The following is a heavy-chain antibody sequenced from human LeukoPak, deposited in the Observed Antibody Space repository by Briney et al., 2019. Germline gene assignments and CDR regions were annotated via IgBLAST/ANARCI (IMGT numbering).Heavy chain of an antibody. CDR3: ARSLRDYYGSGSSKSSYFDY. V-gene: IGHV4-39*02. CDR2: IYYSGST. CDR1: GGSISSSSYY. Sequence: SETLSLTCTVSGGSISSSSYYWGWIRQPPGKGLEWIGSIYYSGSTYYNPSLKSRVTISVDTSKNHFSLKLSSVTAADTAVYYCARSLRDYYGSGSSKSSYFDYWGQGTLVTVSS. J-gene: IGHJ4*02. D-gene: IGHD3-10*01.